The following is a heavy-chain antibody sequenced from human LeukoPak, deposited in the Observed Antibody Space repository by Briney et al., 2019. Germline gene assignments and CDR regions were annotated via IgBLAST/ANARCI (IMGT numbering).Heavy chain of an antibody. Sequence: GGSLRLSCAASGFTFSNFAIHWVREAPGKGLEWVAFIRYDGSNKYYADSVKGRFTISRDNSKNTLYLQMNSLRAEDTAVYYCAKDYSGDYGGDYFDYWGQGTLVTVSS. CDR2: IRYDGSNK. V-gene: IGHV3-30*02. CDR1: GFTFSNFA. D-gene: IGHD7-27*01. CDR3: AKDYSGDYGGDYFDY. J-gene: IGHJ4*02.